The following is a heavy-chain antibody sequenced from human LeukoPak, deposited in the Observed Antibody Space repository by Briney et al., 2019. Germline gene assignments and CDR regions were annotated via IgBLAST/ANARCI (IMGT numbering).Heavy chain of an antibody. D-gene: IGHD3-22*01. J-gene: IGHJ5*02. CDR3: TTDLGYYDSSGYYH. Sequence: PGGSLRLSCAASGFTFSSYAMSWVRQAPGKGLEWVSAISGSGGSTYYADSVKGRFTISRDNSKNTLYLQMNSLKTEDTAVYYCTTDLGYYDSSGYYHWGQGTLVTVSS. V-gene: IGHV3-23*01. CDR2: ISGSGGST. CDR1: GFTFSSYA.